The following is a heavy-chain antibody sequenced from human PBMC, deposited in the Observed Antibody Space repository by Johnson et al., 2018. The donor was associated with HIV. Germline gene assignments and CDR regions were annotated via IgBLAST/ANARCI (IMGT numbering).Heavy chain of an antibody. D-gene: IGHD6-13*01. CDR3: ASRLTGYSRRWHAFDI. CDR2: IYSGGGT. J-gene: IGHJ3*02. V-gene: IGHV3-53*01. CDR1: GLTVSSSY. Sequence: MMLVESGGGLIQPGGSLRLSCAASGLTVSSSYMSWVRQAPGKGLEWVSVIYSGGGTYYVDSVKGRFSISRDTSKNTLYLQMNSLRAEDTAVYYCASRLTGYSRRWHAFDIWGQGTMVTVSS.